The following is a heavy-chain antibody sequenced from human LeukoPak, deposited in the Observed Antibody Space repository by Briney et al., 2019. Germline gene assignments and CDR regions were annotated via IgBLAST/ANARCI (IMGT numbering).Heavy chain of an antibody. J-gene: IGHJ4*02. V-gene: IGHV3-21*01. D-gene: IGHD2-21*01. CDR1: GFTFDDYG. CDR3: ARNSEAY. Sequence: GGSLRLSCAASGFTFDDYGMSWVRQAPGKGLEWVSFISGSGSYKFYADSVKGRFTISRDNAKNSLYLQMNSLRAEDTAVYYCARNSEAYWGQGTLVTVSS. CDR2: ISGSGSYK.